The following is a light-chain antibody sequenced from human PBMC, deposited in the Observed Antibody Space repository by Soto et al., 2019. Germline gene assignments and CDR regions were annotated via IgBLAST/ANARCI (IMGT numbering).Light chain of an antibody. CDR3: CSYAHTSRV. CDR2: DVN. V-gene: IGLV2-11*01. J-gene: IGLJ3*02. Sequence: QSALTQPRSVSGSPGQSVTFSCTGTSGDIGAYNYVSWYQFHPGKAPKMIIYDVNKRPSGVPDRFSGSKSGNTASLTISWLQADDEAAYYCCSYAHTSRVFGGGTKVTVL. CDR1: SGDIGAYNY.